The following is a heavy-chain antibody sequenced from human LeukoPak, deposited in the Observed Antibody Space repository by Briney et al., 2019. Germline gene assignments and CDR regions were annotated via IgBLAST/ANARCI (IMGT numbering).Heavy chain of an antibody. CDR2: IYTSGST. J-gene: IGHJ4*02. CDR1: GGSISSGSYY. D-gene: IGHD5-24*01. Sequence: SQTLSLTCTVSGGSISSGSYYWSWIRQPAGKGLEWIGRIYTSGSTNYNPSLKSRVTISVDTSKSQFSLKLSSVTAADTAVYYCARVGGYNYNYFDYWGQGTLVTVSS. CDR3: ARVGGYNYNYFDY. V-gene: IGHV4-61*02.